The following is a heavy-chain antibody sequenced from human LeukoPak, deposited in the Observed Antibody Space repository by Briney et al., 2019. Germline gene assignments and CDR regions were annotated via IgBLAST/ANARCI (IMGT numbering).Heavy chain of an antibody. V-gene: IGHV1-46*01. CDR1: GYTFTSYY. CDR2: INPTDDST. D-gene: IGHD6-13*01. CDR3: ARVSSSSSWAYEH. Sequence: ASVKVSCKASGYTFTSYYMHWVRQAPGQGLEWMGLINPTDDSTGYAQKFQGRVTMTRDMSTSTVHMELSSLRSEDTAVYYCARVSSSSSWAYEHWGQGTLVTVSS. J-gene: IGHJ1*01.